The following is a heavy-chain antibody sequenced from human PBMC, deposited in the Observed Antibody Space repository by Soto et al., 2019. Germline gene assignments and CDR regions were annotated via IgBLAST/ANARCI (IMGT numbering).Heavy chain of an antibody. CDR1: GFTFSTYW. V-gene: IGHV3-74*01. Sequence: EVQLVESGGGLVQPGGSQRLSCAASGFTFSTYWMHWVRQAPGKGLVWVSRINSDGSSTSYADSVKGRFTISRDNSMNTLNMQLNSLRREDTAVYYCAKGGEVGGVLGDHWGQGTLVTVSS. J-gene: IGHJ4*02. CDR2: INSDGSST. D-gene: IGHD1-26*01. CDR3: AKGGEVGGVLGDH.